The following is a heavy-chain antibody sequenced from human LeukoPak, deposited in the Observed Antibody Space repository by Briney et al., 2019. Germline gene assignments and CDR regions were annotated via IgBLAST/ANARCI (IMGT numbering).Heavy chain of an antibody. D-gene: IGHD2-2*01. J-gene: IGHJ1*01. CDR3: ARDFGCSSTSCYHDFQH. Sequence: ASVKVSCKASGYTFTSYGISWVRQAPGQGLEWMVWISAYNGNTNYAQKLQGRVTMTTDTSTSTAYMELRSLRSDDTAVYYCARDFGCSSTSCYHDFQHWGQGTLVTVSS. V-gene: IGHV1-18*04. CDR2: ISAYNGNT. CDR1: GYTFTSYG.